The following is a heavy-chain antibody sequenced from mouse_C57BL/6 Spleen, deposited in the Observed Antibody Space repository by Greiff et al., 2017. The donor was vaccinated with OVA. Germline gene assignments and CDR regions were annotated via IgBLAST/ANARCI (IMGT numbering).Heavy chain of an antibody. V-gene: IGHV5-17*01. CDR1: GFTFSDYG. CDR2: ISSGSSTI. J-gene: IGHJ2*01. D-gene: IGHD1-1*01. CDR3: ARRGYYYGSSYRYYFDY. Sequence: EVQGVESGGGLVKPGGSLKLSCAASGFTFSDYGMHWVRQAPEKGLEWVAYISSGSSTIYYADTVKGRFTISRDNAKNTLFLQMTSLRSEDTAMYYCARRGYYYGSSYRYYFDYWGQGTTLTVSS.